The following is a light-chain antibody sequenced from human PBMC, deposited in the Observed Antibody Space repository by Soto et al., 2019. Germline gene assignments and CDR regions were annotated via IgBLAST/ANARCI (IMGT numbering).Light chain of an antibody. V-gene: IGKV2-28*01. J-gene: IGKJ4*01. CDR2: LGS. Sequence: DIVMTQSPLPLPVTPGEPASISCRASQSLLHXNGYNYLDWYLQKPGQSPQLLIYLGSNRASGVPDRLSGSGSGTDFTMKISRVEAEDVGVYFCMQSLHTPPTFGGGTKVEIK. CDR3: MQSLHTPPT. CDR1: QSLLHXNGYNY.